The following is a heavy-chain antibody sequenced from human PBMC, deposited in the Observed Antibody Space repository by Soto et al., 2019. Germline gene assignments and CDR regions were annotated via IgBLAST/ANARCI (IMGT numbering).Heavy chain of an antibody. CDR3: AKDPGSDTAMGGYYYYGMDV. J-gene: IGHJ6*02. CDR2: ISGSGGST. Sequence: GGSLRLSCAASGGPFSSYAMSWVRQAPGKGLEWVSAISGSGGSTYYADSVKGRFTISRDNSKNTLYLQMNSLRAEDTAVYYCAKDPGSDTAMGGYYYYGMDVWGQGTTVTVSS. CDR1: GGPFSSYA. D-gene: IGHD5-18*01. V-gene: IGHV3-23*01.